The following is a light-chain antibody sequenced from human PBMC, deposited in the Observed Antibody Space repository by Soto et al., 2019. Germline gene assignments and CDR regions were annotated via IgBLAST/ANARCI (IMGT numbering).Light chain of an antibody. J-gene: IGLJ2*01. CDR2: SDY. V-gene: IGLV1-44*01. Sequence: QPVLSQPPSASGTPGQRVTISCSGRSSNIGSNVVNWYQQFPGTAPKLLIYSDYQRPSGVPDRFSGSRSGTSASLAISGLQSENEADYYCAAWEGSLNAILFGGGTKLTVL. CDR1: SSNIGSNV. CDR3: AAWEGSLNAIL.